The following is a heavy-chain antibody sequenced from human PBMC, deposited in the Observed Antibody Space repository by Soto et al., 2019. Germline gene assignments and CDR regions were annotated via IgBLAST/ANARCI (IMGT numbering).Heavy chain of an antibody. CDR2: ISSSGSTI. J-gene: IGHJ2*01. V-gene: IGHV3-11*01. D-gene: IGHD6-19*01. CDR3: ARVRSSGWLFDL. Sequence: QVQLQESGPGLVKPSETLSLTCTVSGGSISSYYWSWIRQPPGKGLEWVSYISSSGSTIYYADSVKGRFTISRDNAKNSLYLQMNSLRAEDTAVYYCARVRSSGWLFDLWGRGTLVTVSS. CDR1: GGSISSYY.